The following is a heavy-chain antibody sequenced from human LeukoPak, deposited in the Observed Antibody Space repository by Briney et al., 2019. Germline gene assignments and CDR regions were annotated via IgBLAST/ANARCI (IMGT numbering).Heavy chain of an antibody. D-gene: IGHD2-15*01. V-gene: IGHV1-8*01. J-gene: IGHJ4*02. CDR2: MNPNSGNT. CDR1: GYTFTSYD. CDR3: ARAVRRDSGSWRLDY. Sequence: ASVKVSCKASGYTFTSYDMNWVQQATGQGLEWMGWMNPNSGNTGYAQKFQGRVTMTRNTSISTAYMELSSLRSEDTAVYYCARAVRRDSGSWRLDYWGQGTLVAVSS.